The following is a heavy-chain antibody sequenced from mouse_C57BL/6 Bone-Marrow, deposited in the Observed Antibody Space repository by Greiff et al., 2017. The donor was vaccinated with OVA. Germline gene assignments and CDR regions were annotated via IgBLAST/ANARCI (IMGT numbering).Heavy chain of an antibody. CDR2: IDPGNGDT. CDR1: GFNIKDDY. D-gene: IGHD2-5*01. Sequence: VQLQQSGAELVRPGASVKLSCTASGFNIKDDYMHWVKQRPEQGLEWIGWIDPGNGDTEYASKFQGKATITADTSSNTAYLQLSSLTSEDTAVYYCTSYYSNYYCARDYWGQGTSVTVSA. V-gene: IGHV14-4*01. CDR3: TSYYSNYYCARDY. J-gene: IGHJ4*01.